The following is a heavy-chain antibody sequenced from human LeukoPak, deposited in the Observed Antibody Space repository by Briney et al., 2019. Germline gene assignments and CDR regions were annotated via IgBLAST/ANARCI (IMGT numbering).Heavy chain of an antibody. D-gene: IGHD3-9*01. CDR1: GYSFTSFW. V-gene: IGHV5-51*01. Sequence: LGESLKISCKGSGYSFTSFWIGWVRQMPGKGLEWMGIIYPGDPDTRYSPSFQGQVTISADKFISTAYLQWSSLKASDTAMYYCARQGSDWRSFDSWGQGTLVTVSS. J-gene: IGHJ4*02. CDR3: ARQGSDWRSFDS. CDR2: IYPGDPDT.